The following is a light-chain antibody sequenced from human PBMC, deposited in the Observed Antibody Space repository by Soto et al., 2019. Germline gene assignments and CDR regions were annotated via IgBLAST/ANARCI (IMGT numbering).Light chain of an antibody. J-gene: IGLJ3*02. CDR2: EVT. CDR3: CSYEDGGSFV. V-gene: IGLV2-23*02. CDR1: SSDVGSYNL. Sequence: QSVLTQPASVSGSPGQSISISCTGTSSDVGSYNLVSWYQQHPGKAPKLIIYEVTKRPSGLSNRFSGSKSGNTASLTISGLQAEDEADYYCCSYEDGGSFVFGEGTKLTVL.